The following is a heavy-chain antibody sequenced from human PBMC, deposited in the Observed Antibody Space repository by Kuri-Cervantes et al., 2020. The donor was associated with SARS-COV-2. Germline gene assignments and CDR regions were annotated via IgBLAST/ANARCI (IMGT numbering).Heavy chain of an antibody. J-gene: IGHJ5*02. CDR1: EGSMRAHY. CDR3: ARAAYSSTWYINHFDP. Sequence: ESLKISCSVSEGSMRAHYYSWIRQTAAMGLEWIGRVYISGSTNYNPSLKGRVTMSVDTSKSQFSLELTSVTAADTAVYYCARAAYSSTWYINHFDPWGQGTLVTVSS. CDR2: VYISGST. V-gene: IGHV4-4*07. D-gene: IGHD6-13*01.